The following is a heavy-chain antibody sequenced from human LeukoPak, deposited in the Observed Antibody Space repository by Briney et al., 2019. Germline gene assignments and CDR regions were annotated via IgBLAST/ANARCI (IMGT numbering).Heavy chain of an antibody. CDR3: ARAAIAVAGTHFDF. D-gene: IGHD6-19*01. J-gene: IGHJ4*02. Sequence: AGGSLRLSCAASGFTFSSYGMHWVRQAPGKGLEWVAAISYDGSNKYYADSVKGRFTISRDNSKNTLYLQMNSLRAEDTAVYYCARAAIAVAGTHFDFWGQGTLVTVSS. V-gene: IGHV3-30*03. CDR2: ISYDGSNK. CDR1: GFTFSSYG.